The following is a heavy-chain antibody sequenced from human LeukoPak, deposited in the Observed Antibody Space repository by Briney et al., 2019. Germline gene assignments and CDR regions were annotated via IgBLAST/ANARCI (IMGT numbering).Heavy chain of an antibody. CDR3: AKPISGGLAVTADWFAH. V-gene: IGHV3-23*01. D-gene: IGHD6-19*01. CDR1: GFAFSFFA. CDR2: INANSGTR. J-gene: IGHJ5*01. Sequence: GGSLRLSCEASGFAFSFFAMSWLRQAPGKGLEWVSTINANSGTRSYAASVRGRFTISRDNSKNTLYLQLNTLRADDTAVYYCAKPISGGLAVTADWFAHWGQGTLVVVSS.